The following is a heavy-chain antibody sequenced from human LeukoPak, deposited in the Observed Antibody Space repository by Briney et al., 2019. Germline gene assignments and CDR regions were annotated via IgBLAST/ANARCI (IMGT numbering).Heavy chain of an antibody. D-gene: IGHD1-20*01. CDR1: GYTFTSYD. V-gene: IGHV1-8*01. CDR3: ARGVRITGTTSFDY. CDR2: MNPNSGNT. Sequence: ASVKVSCKASGYTFTSYDINWVRQATGQGLEWMGWMNPNSGNTGYAQKFQGRVTMTRNTSISTAYMELSSLRSEDTAVYYCARGVRITGTTSFDYWGQGTLVTVSS. J-gene: IGHJ4*02.